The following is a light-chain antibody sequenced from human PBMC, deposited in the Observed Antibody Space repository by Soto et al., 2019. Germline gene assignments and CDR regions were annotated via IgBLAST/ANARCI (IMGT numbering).Light chain of an antibody. V-gene: IGKV1-9*01. CDR1: QGISTY. CDR3: QQLNTYPLT. Sequence: DIQLTQSPSFLSASLGDRVTIACRASQGISTYLAWYQQKPGKAPNLLIYGASSLQSGVPSRFSGSGSGTEFTLTISSLQPEDFATYYCQQLNTYPLTFGGGTKVDIK. J-gene: IGKJ4*01. CDR2: GAS.